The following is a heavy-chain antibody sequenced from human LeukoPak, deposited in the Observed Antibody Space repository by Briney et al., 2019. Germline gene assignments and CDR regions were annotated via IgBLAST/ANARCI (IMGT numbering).Heavy chain of an antibody. CDR3: ARQNDFRLDY. V-gene: IGHV5-51*01. CDR2: IYPGDSDT. J-gene: IGHJ4*02. D-gene: IGHD3-3*01. CDR1: GYTFSSYW. Sequence: GESLRISCKGSGYTFSSYWIGWVRPMPGKGLEWMGIIYPGDSDTRYSPSLQGQVTISVDTSIGTAYLQWSSLKASDTAIYYCARQNDFRLDYWGQGTLVTVSS.